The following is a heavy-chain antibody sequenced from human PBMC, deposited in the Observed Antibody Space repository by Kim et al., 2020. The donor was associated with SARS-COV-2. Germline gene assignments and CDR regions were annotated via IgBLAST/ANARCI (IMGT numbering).Heavy chain of an antibody. CDR3: TRGGFWSLAPYLLDGMDV. V-gene: IGHV3-49*03. J-gene: IGHJ6*02. CDR2: IRSKAYGGTT. D-gene: IGHD3-3*01. CDR1: GFTFGDYA. Sequence: GGSLRLSCTASGFTFGDYAMSWFRQAPGKGLEWVGFIRSKAYGGTTEYAASVKGRFTISRDDSKSIAYLQMNSLKTEDTAVYYCTRGGFWSLAPYLLDGMDVWGQGTTVTVSS.